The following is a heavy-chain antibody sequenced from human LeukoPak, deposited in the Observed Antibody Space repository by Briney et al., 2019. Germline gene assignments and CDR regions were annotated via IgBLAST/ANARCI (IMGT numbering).Heavy chain of an antibody. D-gene: IGHD6-6*01. V-gene: IGHV4-61*02. CDR2: IYTSGSN. CDR3: ARGQGAARYNWFDP. CDR1: GGTIIHDIYY. Sequence: SQTLSLTCTVSGGTIIHDIYYGICMPQPTGKALEWIGRIYTSGSNNYNPSLKSRVTISVDTSKNQFSLKLSSVTAADTAVYYCARGQGAARYNWFDPWGQGTLVTVSS. J-gene: IGHJ5*02.